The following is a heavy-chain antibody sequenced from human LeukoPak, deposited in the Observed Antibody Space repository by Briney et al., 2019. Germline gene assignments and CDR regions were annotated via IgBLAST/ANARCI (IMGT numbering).Heavy chain of an antibody. Sequence: GGSLRLSCAASGFTFSDYYMSWVRQAPGKGLEWVSAITGSGDGAYYADSVKGRFTISRDNSKHTLDLQMNTLRAEDTALYYCAKAVVYYDILTGTFDYWGQGTLVTVSS. CDR1: GFTFSDYY. CDR2: ITGSGDGA. V-gene: IGHV3-23*01. CDR3: AKAVVYYDILTGTFDY. J-gene: IGHJ4*02. D-gene: IGHD3-9*01.